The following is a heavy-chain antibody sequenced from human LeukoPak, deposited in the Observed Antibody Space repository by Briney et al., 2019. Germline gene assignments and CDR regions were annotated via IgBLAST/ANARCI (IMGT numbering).Heavy chain of an antibody. J-gene: IGHJ4*02. Sequence: GGSLRLSCAASGFTFSRYSMNWVRQAPGKGLEWVSSISSSSSYIYYADSVKGRFTISRDNAKNSLYLQMNSLRAEDTALHYCAKALVGWSLLGDYWRQGTLVTVSS. D-gene: IGHD3-22*01. CDR3: AKALVGWSLLGDY. V-gene: IGHV3-21*01. CDR2: ISSSSSYI. CDR1: GFTFSRYS.